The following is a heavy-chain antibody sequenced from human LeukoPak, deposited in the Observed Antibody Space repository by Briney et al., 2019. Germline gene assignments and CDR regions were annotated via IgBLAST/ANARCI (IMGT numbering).Heavy chain of an antibody. CDR1: GFTFSNYN. Sequence: PGGSLRLSCADSGFTFSNYNMNWVRQAPGKAMEWVSSITSSGTYTFYADSVKGRFTISRDNAKNSLYLQMDSLGPEDTAVYYCARGLSGYASSLGYWGQGTLVTVSA. CDR3: ARGLSGYASSLGY. J-gene: IGHJ4*02. D-gene: IGHD6-6*01. V-gene: IGHV3-21*01. CDR2: ITSSGTYT.